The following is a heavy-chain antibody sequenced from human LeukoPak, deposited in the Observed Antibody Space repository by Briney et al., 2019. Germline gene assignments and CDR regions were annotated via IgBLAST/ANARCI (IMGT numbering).Heavy chain of an antibody. D-gene: IGHD6-19*01. J-gene: IGHJ4*02. CDR3: AREDSSVWNANY. Sequence: GGSLRLSCVASGFTFSGHGMHWVRQAPGKGLEWVALIWYDGSKRYYAVSVKGRFTISRDDSKNTLYLQMNNLGAEDTAVYYCAREDSSVWNANYWGLGTLVTVSS. V-gene: IGHV3-33*01. CDR2: IWYDGSKR. CDR1: GFTFSGHG.